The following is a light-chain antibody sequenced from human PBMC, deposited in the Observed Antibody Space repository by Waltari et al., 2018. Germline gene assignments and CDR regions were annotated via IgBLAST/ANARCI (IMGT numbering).Light chain of an antibody. J-gene: IGKJ4*01. CDR1: QSVSSS. Sequence: EIVMTQSPATLSLSPGERATLSCRASQSVSSSLAWYQQKLGQAPRLLIYGASSRATGIPDRFSGSGSGTEFTLIISSLEPEDVAVYYCQQISNWPLTFGGGTKVEIK. V-gene: IGKV3D-15*01. CDR2: GAS. CDR3: QQISNWPLT.